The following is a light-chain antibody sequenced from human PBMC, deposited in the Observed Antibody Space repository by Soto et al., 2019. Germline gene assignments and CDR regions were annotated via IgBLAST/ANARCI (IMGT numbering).Light chain of an antibody. V-gene: IGKV3-20*01. CDR3: QQSSTSPLT. CDR1: QSVPKNY. Sequence: EIVLTQSPDTLSLSPGDRATLSCRASQSVPKNYLAWYQQKPGQAPRLLIHDASSRATGIPDRFSGSGSGPDFTLTISRLEPEDFAVYFCQQSSTSPLTFGGGTKVEIK. CDR2: DAS. J-gene: IGKJ4*01.